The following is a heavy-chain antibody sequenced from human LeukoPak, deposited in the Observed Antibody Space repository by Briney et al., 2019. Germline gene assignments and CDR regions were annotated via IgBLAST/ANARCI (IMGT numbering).Heavy chain of an antibody. J-gene: IGHJ4*02. Sequence: GGSLRLSCAASGFTFSDYYMSWIRQAPGKGLEWVSYISSSDNTIYYADSVKGRFTISRDNAKNSLYLQMNSLRAEDTAVYYCARDPGVGMVRGITGFHFDFWGQGTLVSVSS. V-gene: IGHV3-11*04. CDR1: GFTFSDYY. CDR3: ARDPGVGMVRGITGFHFDF. D-gene: IGHD3-10*01. CDR2: ISSSDNTI.